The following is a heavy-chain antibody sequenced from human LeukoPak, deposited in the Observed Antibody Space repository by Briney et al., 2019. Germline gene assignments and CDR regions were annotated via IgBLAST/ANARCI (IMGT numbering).Heavy chain of an antibody. D-gene: IGHD4-17*01. CDR2: IYYSGST. Sequence: PSETLSLTCTVSGGSISSYYWSWIRQPPGKGLEWIGYIYYSGSTNYNPSLKSRVTISVDTSKNQFSLKLSSVTAADTAVYYCARATVTTGPFYFDYWGQGTLVTVSS. V-gene: IGHV4-59*12. CDR1: GGSISSYY. CDR3: ARATVTTGPFYFDY. J-gene: IGHJ4*02.